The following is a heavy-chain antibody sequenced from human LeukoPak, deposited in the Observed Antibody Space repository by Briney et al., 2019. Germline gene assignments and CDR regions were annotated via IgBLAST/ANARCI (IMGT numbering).Heavy chain of an antibody. D-gene: IGHD3-10*01. Sequence: GESLKISCQASGYIFTSSWIGWARQMPGKGLEWMAIINPGDSDTRYSPSFQGQVTISADKSTSTVYLQWGSLKASDTAMYYCARQPGAGWFDPWGQGTLVTVSS. CDR1: GYIFTSSW. V-gene: IGHV5-51*01. CDR2: INPGDSDT. CDR3: ARQPGAGWFDP. J-gene: IGHJ5*02.